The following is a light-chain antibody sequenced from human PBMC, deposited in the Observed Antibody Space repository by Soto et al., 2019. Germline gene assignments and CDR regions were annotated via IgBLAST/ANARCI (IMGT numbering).Light chain of an antibody. CDR1: QSVNSD. Sequence: EIVLTQSPATRSVSPGNRATLSCRASQSVNSDLAWYQQKPGQAPRLLIYGASTRATGTPTRFSGSGSGTEFTLTISSLQSEDFAVYFCQQYNNWPPYTFGQGTKVDIK. CDR3: QQYNNWPPYT. V-gene: IGKV3-15*01. CDR2: GAS. J-gene: IGKJ2*01.